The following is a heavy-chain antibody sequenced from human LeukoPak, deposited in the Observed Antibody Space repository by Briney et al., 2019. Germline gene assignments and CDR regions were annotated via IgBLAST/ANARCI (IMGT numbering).Heavy chain of an antibody. CDR2: IYHSGST. J-gene: IGHJ4*02. CDR1: GYSISSGYY. V-gene: IGHV4-38-2*02. D-gene: IGHD3-16*01. Sequence: PSETLSLTCTVSGYSISSGYYWGWIRQPPGKGLEWIGSIYHSGSTYYNPSLKSRVTISVDTSKNQFSLKLSSVTAADTAVYYCARDEGEYYFDYWGQGTLVTVSS. CDR3: ARDEGEYYFDY.